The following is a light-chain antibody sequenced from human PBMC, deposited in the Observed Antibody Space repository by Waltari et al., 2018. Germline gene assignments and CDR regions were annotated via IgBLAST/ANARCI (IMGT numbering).Light chain of an antibody. V-gene: IGLV2-8*01. CDR1: SSDVGGYNS. Sequence: QSALTQPPSASGSPGQSVTISCTGASSDVGGYNSVSWYQQHPGEAPKLIIFEVSKRPSGVPDRFAGSKSDNTASLTVSGLQAEDEADYYCSSYAGSNNVVFGGGTKLTVL. J-gene: IGLJ2*01. CDR2: EVS. CDR3: SSYAGSNNVV.